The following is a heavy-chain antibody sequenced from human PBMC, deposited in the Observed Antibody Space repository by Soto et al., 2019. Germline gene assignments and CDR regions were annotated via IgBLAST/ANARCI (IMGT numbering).Heavy chain of an antibody. V-gene: IGHV1-69*13. CDR1: GGTFSSYA. CDR2: IIPIFGTA. J-gene: IGHJ4*02. Sequence: EASVKVSCKASGGTFSSYAISWVRQAPGQGLEWMGGIIPIFGTANYAQKFQGRVTITADESTSTAYMELSSLRSEDTAVYYCARDRNGGLRFLDYWGQGTLVTVSS. CDR3: ARDRNGGLRFLDY. D-gene: IGHD3-16*01.